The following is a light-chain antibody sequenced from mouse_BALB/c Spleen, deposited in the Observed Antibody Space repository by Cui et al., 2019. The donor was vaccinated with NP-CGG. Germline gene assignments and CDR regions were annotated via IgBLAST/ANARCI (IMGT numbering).Light chain of an antibody. CDR2: GTN. CDR1: TGAVTTSNY. V-gene: IGLV1*01. J-gene: IGLJ1*01. CDR3: ALWYSNHWV. Sequence: AAVPQPSPLTTSPGETVTLTCRSSTGAVTTSNYANWVQEKPDHLFTGLIGGTNNRAPGVPARFSGSLIGDKAALTITGAQTEDEAIYFCALWYSNHWVFGGGTKLTVL.